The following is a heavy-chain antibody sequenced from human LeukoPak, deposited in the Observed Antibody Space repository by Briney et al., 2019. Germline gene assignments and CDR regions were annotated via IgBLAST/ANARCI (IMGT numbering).Heavy chain of an antibody. D-gene: IGHD6-13*01. CDR3: AKLPDSSSWYPDY. CDR2: ISYDGSNK. Sequence: GGSLRLSCAASGFTFSSYGMHWVRQAPGKGLEWVAVISYDGSNKYYADSVKGRFTISRDNSKNTLYLQMNSLRAEDTAVYYCAKLPDSSSWYPDYWGQGTLVTVPS. V-gene: IGHV3-30*18. CDR1: GFTFSSYG. J-gene: IGHJ4*02.